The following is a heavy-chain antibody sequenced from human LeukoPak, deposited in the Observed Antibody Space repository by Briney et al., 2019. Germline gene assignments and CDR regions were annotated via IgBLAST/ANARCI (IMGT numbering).Heavy chain of an antibody. CDR3: ARDLRYCGNSRPVLAWDY. J-gene: IGHJ4*02. Sequence: GGSLRHSCVPSASTFRVYYMSWIRRAPGKGLEWVSYIIRSSSYIDYADSVKDRFTLSRDNGKNSLHLQMKSLRAEDTAVYYCARDLRYCGNSRPVLAWDYWGQGTVVSVS. CDR2: IIRSSSYI. V-gene: IGHV3-11*05. CDR1: ASTFRVYY. D-gene: IGHD4-23*01.